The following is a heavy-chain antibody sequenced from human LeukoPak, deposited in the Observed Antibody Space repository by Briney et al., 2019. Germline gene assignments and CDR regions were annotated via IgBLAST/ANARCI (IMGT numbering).Heavy chain of an antibody. CDR2: VNHSGST. D-gene: IGHD3-22*01. CDR1: GGSFSGYY. V-gene: IGHV4-34*01. J-gene: IGHJ5*02. CDR3: ARGLRGTMIVVVNRWFDP. Sequence: SETLSLTCAVYGGSFSGYYWSWIRQPSGKGLEWIGEVNHSGSTNYNPSLKSRVTISVDTSKNQFSLKLSSVTAADTAVYYCARGLRGTMIVVVNRWFDPWGQGTLVTVSS.